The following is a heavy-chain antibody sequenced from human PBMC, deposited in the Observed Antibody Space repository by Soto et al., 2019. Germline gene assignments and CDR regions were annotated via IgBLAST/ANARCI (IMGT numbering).Heavy chain of an antibody. CDR2: INHSGST. Sequence: SETLSLTCAVYGGSFSGYYWSWIRQPPGKGLEWIGEINHSGSTNYNPSLKSRVTISVDTSKNQFSLKLSSVTAADTAVYYCARGYYDYLWGSYPKGYGMDVWGQGTTVPVYS. CDR3: ARGYYDYLWGSYPKGYGMDV. V-gene: IGHV4-34*01. CDR1: GGSFSGYY. D-gene: IGHD3-16*01. J-gene: IGHJ6*02.